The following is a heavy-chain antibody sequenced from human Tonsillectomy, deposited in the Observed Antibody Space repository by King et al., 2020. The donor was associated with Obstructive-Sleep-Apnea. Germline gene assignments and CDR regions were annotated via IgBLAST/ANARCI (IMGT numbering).Heavy chain of an antibody. J-gene: IGHJ6*02. CDR3: RLVEDYFYYHGVDV. V-gene: IGHV3-11*01. Sequence: VQLVESGGELVKPGWSLRLSCAASGFKFSDYYLSWVRQAPGKGLEWVSYISSSGDTIYLADSVRGRFTVSRDNAKNSLYLQMNSLRAEDTAVYYCRLVEDYFYYHGVDVWGQGTTVIVSS. D-gene: IGHD3-9*01. CDR2: ISSSGDTI. CDR1: GFKFSDYY.